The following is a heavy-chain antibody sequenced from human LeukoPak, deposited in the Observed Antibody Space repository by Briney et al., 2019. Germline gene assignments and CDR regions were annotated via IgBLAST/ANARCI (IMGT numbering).Heavy chain of an antibody. D-gene: IGHD5-18*01. CDR3: ARDSTSFGDTAILMWDY. V-gene: IGHV3-11*04. J-gene: IGHJ4*02. Sequence: GGSLRLSCAASGFTFSDYYMSWIRQAPGKGLEWVSYISSSGSTIYYADSVKGRFTISRDNAKNSLYLQMNSLRAEDTAVYYCARDSTSFGDTAILMWDYWGQGTLVTVSS. CDR1: GFTFSDYY. CDR2: ISSSGSTI.